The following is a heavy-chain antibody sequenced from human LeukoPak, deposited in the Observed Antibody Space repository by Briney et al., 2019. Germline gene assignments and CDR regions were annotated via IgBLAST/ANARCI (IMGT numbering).Heavy chain of an antibody. CDR2: IWYDGSNK. CDR3: ARDGGLWFGESYMDV. D-gene: IGHD3-10*01. Sequence: SGGSLRLSCAASGFTFSSYGMHWVRQAPGKGLEWVAVIWYDGSNKYYADSVKGRFTISRDNAKNSLYLQMNSLRAEDTAVYYCARDGGLWFGESYMDVWGKGTTVTVSS. V-gene: IGHV3-33*01. CDR1: GFTFSSYG. J-gene: IGHJ6*03.